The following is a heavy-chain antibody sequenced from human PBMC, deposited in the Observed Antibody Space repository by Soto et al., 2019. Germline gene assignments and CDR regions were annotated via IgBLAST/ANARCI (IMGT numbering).Heavy chain of an antibody. J-gene: IGHJ4*02. Sequence: QVQLQESGPGLVKPSQTLSLTCTVSGGSISSGDYYWSWIRQPPGKGLEWIGYIYYSGSTYYHPSPKSRVTITGNTSKTQFSLKLSPVTAADTAVYYCARAVDTAMVRRRFDYWGQGTLVTVSS. V-gene: IGHV4-30-4*01. D-gene: IGHD5-18*01. CDR3: ARAVDTAMVRRRFDY. CDR1: GGSISSGDYY. CDR2: IYYSGST.